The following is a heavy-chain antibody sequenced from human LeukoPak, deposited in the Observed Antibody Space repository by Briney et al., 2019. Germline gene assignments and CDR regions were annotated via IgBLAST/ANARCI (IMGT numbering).Heavy chain of an antibody. CDR2: IYSGGST. V-gene: IGHV3-53*01. CDR1: GFTVSSNY. Sequence: GGYLRLSCVASGFTVSSNYMSWVRQAPGKGLEWVSVIYSGGSTYYADSVEGRFTISRDNSKNTLYLQMNSLRAEDTAVYYCASGSGSYRTPYYYMDVWGTGTTVTVSS. J-gene: IGHJ6*03. CDR3: ASGSGSYRTPYYYMDV. D-gene: IGHD3-10*01.